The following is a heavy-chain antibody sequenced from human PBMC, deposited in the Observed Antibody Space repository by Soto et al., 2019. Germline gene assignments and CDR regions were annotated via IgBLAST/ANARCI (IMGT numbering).Heavy chain of an antibody. CDR3: ARDPEFSAFDI. V-gene: IGHV3-7*01. Sequence: EVQLVESGGGLVQPGGSLRLSCAASGFTFSSYSMSWVRQAPGKGLECVANIKEDGSEKSYVDSVEGRFTISRDNAKNSLYLEMNSLRVEDTAVYYCARDPEFSAFDIWGQGTMVTVSS. CDR2: IKEDGSEK. J-gene: IGHJ3*02. CDR1: GFTFSSYS.